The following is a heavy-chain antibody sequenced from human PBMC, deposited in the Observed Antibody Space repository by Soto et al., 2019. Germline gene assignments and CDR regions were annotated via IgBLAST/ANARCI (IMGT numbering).Heavy chain of an antibody. J-gene: IGHJ4*02. D-gene: IGHD3-16*01. CDR2: IYYSGST. V-gene: IGHV4-39*07. CDR1: GGSISSSSYY. CDR3: ARRWGDYFDY. Sequence: SETLSLTCTVSGGSISSSSYYWGWIRQPPGKGLEWIGSIYYSGSTNYNPSLKSRVTISVDTSKNQFSLKLSSVTAADTAVYYCARRWGDYFDYWGPGTLVTVSS.